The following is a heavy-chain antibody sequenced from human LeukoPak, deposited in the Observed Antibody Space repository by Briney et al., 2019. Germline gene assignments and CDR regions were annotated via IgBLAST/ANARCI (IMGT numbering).Heavy chain of an antibody. CDR2: IWYDGSNK. Sequence: GGSLRRSCAAPGFTFDDYGIHWVRQAPGKGLEWVAVIWYDGSNKYYADSVKGRFTISRDNSKNMLYLQMNSLSTEDTAVYYCARVKTVVVTATNAFDIWGQRTMVTVSS. V-gene: IGHV3-33*01. CDR3: ARVKTVVVTATNAFDI. CDR1: GFTFDDYG. J-gene: IGHJ3*02. D-gene: IGHD2-21*02.